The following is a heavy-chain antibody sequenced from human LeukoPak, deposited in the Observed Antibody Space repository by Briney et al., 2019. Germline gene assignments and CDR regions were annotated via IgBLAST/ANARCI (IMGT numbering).Heavy chain of an antibody. CDR3: AKEDVVLVDGGGLYFYFMDV. D-gene: IGHD2-21*01. CDR1: GYTFTSYY. V-gene: IGHV1-46*01. Sequence: ASVKVSCKASGYTFTSYYMHWVRQAPGQGLEWMGIINPSGGSTSYAQKFQGRVTMTRDTSTSTVYMELSSLRSEDTAVYYCAKEDVVLVDGGGLYFYFMDVGGQGNTAPVS. CDR2: INPSGGST. J-gene: IGHJ6*02.